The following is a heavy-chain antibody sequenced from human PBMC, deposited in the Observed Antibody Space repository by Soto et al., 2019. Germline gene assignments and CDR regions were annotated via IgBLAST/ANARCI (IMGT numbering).Heavy chain of an antibody. D-gene: IGHD6-6*01. J-gene: IGHJ5*02. CDR3: ARDARGSSPLSWFDP. CDR2: IYYSGST. V-gene: IGHV4-31*03. CDR1: GGSISSGGYY. Sequence: SETLSLTCTVSGGSISSGGYYWSWIRQHPGKGLEWIGYIYYSGSTYYNPSLKSRVTISVDTSKNQFSLKLSSVTAADTAVYYCARDARGSSPLSWFDPWGQGTLVTVSS.